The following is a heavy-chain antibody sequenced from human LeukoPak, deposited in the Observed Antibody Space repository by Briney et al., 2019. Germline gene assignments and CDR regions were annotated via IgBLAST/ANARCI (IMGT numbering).Heavy chain of an antibody. CDR3: ARQGYCSSTSCQWFDYYYYYYMDV. CDR2: IYYSGST. Sequence: SETLSLTCTVSGGSISSYYWSWLRQPPGKGLEWIGSIYYSGSTYYNPSLKSRVTISVDTSKNQFSLKLSSVTAADTAVYYCARQGYCSSTSCQWFDYYYYYYMDVWGKGTTVTVSS. D-gene: IGHD2-2*01. CDR1: GGSISSYY. V-gene: IGHV4-59*05. J-gene: IGHJ6*03.